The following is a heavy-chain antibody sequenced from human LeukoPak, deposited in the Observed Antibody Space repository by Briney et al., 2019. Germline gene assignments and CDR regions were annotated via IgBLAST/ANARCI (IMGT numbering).Heavy chain of an antibody. CDR2: INPNSGGT. D-gene: IGHD3-3*01. CDR1: GYTFTSYG. Sequence: ASVKVSCKASGYTFTSYGISWVRQAPGQGLEWMGWINPNSGGTKYAQKFQGRVTMTRDTSITTAYMDLSRLRSDDTAVYYCARDGNYDFWSGFGARPYYFDYWGQGTLVTVSS. CDR3: ARDGNYDFWSGFGARPYYFDY. J-gene: IGHJ4*02. V-gene: IGHV1-2*02.